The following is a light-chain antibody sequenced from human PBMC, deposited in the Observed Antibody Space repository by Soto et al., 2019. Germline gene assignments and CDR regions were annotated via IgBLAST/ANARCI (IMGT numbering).Light chain of an antibody. V-gene: IGKV3-11*01. Sequence: EIVLTQSPATLSLSPGERATLSCRASQSVSSYLAWYQQKPGQAPRPLIYDASNRATGIPARFSGSGSGTDFTLTISSLEPEDFAVYYCQQRSNWPPKLTFGGGTKVEIK. CDR2: DAS. CDR1: QSVSSY. CDR3: QQRSNWPPKLT. J-gene: IGKJ4*01.